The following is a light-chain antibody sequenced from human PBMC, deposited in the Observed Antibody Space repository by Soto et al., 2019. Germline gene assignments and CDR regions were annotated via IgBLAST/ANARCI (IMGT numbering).Light chain of an antibody. J-gene: IGKJ1*01. CDR3: QQYSSYSRA. CDR2: KAS. Sequence: DIPMTQSPSTLSASVGDRVTITCRASQSISTRLAWYQQKPGKPPKLLIYKASSLESGVPSRFSGSGSGTEFTLTISSLQPDDFATYYCQQYSSYSRAFGRGTKVEI. CDR1: QSISTR. V-gene: IGKV1-5*03.